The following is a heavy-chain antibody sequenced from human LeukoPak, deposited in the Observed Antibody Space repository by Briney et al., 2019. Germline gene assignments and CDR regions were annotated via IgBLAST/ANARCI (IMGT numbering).Heavy chain of an antibody. D-gene: IGHD3-3*01. CDR1: GFTFGDYA. J-gene: IGHJ4*02. Sequence: PGRSLRLSCIASGFTFGDYAMSWARQAPGKGLEWVGFIRSKAYGGTTEYAASVKGRFTISRDDSKSIAYLQMNSLKTEDTAVYYCTRGGIRFLEWLLSEYWGQGTLVTVSS. CDR2: IRSKAYGGTT. V-gene: IGHV3-49*04. CDR3: TRGGIRFLEWLLSEY.